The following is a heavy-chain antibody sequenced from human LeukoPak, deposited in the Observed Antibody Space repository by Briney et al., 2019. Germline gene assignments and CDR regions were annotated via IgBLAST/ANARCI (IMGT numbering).Heavy chain of an antibody. CDR2: ISGSGGST. D-gene: IGHD3-3*01. J-gene: IGHJ4*02. CDR1: GFTFSSYA. V-gene: IGHV3-23*01. CDR3: ANSDFWSGYDARLSYYFDY. Sequence: GGSLRLSCAASGFTFSSYAMSWVRQAPGEGLEWVSAISGSGGSTYYADSVKGRFTISRDNSKNTLYLQMNSLRAEDTAVYYCANSDFWSGYDARLSYYFDYWGQGTLVTVSS.